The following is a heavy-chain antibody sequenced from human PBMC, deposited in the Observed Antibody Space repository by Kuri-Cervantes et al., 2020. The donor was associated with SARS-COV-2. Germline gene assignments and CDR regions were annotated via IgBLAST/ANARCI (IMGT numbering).Heavy chain of an antibody. V-gene: IGHV3-23*01. CDR1: GFTFSSYA. CDR3: AKDLGITIFGVEDYYGMDV. CDR2: ISGSGGTT. J-gene: IGHJ6*02. D-gene: IGHD3-3*01. Sequence: GESLKISCAASGFTFSSYAMNWVRQAPGKGLEWVSTISGSGGTTFYADSVKGRFTISRDNSKNTLYLQMNSLRAEDTAVYYCAKDLGITIFGVEDYYGMDVWGQGTTVTVSS.